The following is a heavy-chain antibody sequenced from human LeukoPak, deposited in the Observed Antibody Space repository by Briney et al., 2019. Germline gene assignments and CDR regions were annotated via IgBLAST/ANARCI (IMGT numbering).Heavy chain of an antibody. CDR3: ARSDSYYYYGMDV. CDR2: IYYSGST. Sequence: SETLSLTCTVSGGSISSYYWSWIRQPPGKGLEWIGYIYYSGSTNYNPSLKSRVTISVDTSENQFSLKLSSVTAADTAVYYCARSDSYYYYGMDVWGQGTTVTVSS. V-gene: IGHV4-59*08. CDR1: GGSISSYY. J-gene: IGHJ6*02.